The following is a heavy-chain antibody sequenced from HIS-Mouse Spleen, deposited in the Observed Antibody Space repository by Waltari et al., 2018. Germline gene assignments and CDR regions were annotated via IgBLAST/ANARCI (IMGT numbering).Heavy chain of an antibody. CDR1: GYY. J-gene: IGHJ4*02. CDR3: ARGLGYDGLDY. CDR2: INPNSGGT. Sequence: GYYMHWVRQAPGQGLEWMGWINPNSGGTNYAQKFQGRVTMTRDTSISTAYMELSRLRSDDTAVYYCARGLGYDGLDYWGQGTLVTVSS. V-gene: IGHV1-2*02. D-gene: IGHD5-12*01.